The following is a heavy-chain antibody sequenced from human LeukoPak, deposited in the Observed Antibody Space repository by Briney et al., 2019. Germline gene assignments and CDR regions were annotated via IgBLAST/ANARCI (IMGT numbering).Heavy chain of an antibody. CDR3: ARLTTNDWYFDL. J-gene: IGHJ2*01. CDR2: IYHTEST. D-gene: IGHD2/OR15-2a*01. Sequence: PSETLSLTCAVSGGSISNNNWWSWIRQPPGKGLGWIGEIYHTESTNYNPSLKSRVTLSVDKSKNQFSLKLNSVTAADTAVYYCARLTTNDWYFDLWGRGTLVTVSS. V-gene: IGHV4-4*02. CDR1: GGSISNNNW.